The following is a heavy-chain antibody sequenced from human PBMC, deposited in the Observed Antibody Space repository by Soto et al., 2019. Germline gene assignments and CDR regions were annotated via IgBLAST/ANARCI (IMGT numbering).Heavy chain of an antibody. CDR1: GGSFSGYY. CDR2: INHRGST. J-gene: IGHJ4*02. V-gene: IGHV4-34*01. CDR3: ARGEAMFENYFDY. Sequence: SETLSLTCAVYGGSFSGYYWSWIRQPPGKGLEKIGEINHRGSTNYNPSLKSRVTISVDTSKNQFSLKLSSVTAADTAVYYCARGEAMFENYFDYWCQGTLVTVSS. D-gene: IGHD3-10*02.